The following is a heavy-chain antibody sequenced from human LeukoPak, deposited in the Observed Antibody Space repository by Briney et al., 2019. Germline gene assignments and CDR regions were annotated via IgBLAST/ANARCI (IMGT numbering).Heavy chain of an antibody. CDR3: AKHCSGGSCYYSAAFDI. D-gene: IGHD2-15*01. CDR1: GFTFSSYS. Sequence: GGSLRLSCAASGFTFSSYSMAWVRQAPGKGLEWVSYISIRSSTIYYADSVKGRFTISRDNAKNSLYVQMNSLRAEDTAVYYCAKHCSGGSCYYSAAFDIWGQGTMVTVSS. J-gene: IGHJ3*02. CDR2: ISIRSSTI. V-gene: IGHV3-48*01.